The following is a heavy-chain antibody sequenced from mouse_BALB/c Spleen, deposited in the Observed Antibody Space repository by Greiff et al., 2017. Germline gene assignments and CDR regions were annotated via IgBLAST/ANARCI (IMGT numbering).Heavy chain of an antibody. Sequence: EVQVVESGGGLVQPGGSRKLSCAASGFTFSSFGMHWVRQAPEKGLEWVAYISSGSSTIYYADTVKGRFTISRDNPKNTLFLQMTSLRSEDTAMYYCARGSPLSYFDYWGQGTTLTVSS. CDR2: ISSGSSTI. J-gene: IGHJ2*01. V-gene: IGHV5-17*02. CDR3: ARGSPLSYFDY. CDR1: GFTFSSFG.